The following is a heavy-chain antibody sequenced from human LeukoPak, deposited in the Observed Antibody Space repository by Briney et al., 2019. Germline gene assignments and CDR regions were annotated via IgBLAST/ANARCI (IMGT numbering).Heavy chain of an antibody. CDR3: ATDPQITNWYDYFDF. CDR2: ISSSGGST. V-gene: IGHV3-23*01. Sequence: GVSLRLSCAASRFTFSSYAMSWVRQAPGKGLEWVSGISSSGGSTYYADSVKGRFTISRDNSKNTLYLHMTSLRVEDTAVYYCATDPQITNWYDYFDFWGQGTLVTVSS. CDR1: RFTFSSYA. J-gene: IGHJ4*02. D-gene: IGHD1-1*01.